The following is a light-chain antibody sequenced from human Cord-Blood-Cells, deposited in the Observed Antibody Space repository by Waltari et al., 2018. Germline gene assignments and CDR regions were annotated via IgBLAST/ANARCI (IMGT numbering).Light chain of an antibody. CDR2: AAS. V-gene: IGKV1-39*01. CDR1: QSISSY. CDR3: QQSYSTPT. J-gene: IGKJ1*01. Sequence: DIQMTQSPSSLSASVGDRVTITCRASQSISSYLNWYQQKPGKAPKLLIYAASSLQSGVPSRFSGSGSWTDFTLTISSLQPEDFATYYCQQSYSTPTFGQWTKVEIK.